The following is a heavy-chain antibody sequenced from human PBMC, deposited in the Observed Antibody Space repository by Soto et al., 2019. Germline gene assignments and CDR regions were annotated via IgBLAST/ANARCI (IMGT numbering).Heavy chain of an antibody. CDR1: GFTFSSYG. J-gene: IGHJ6*02. Sequence: GGSLRLSCAASGFTFSSYGIHWVRQAPGKGLEWVALISYDGTDKYYADSVKGRFTISRDNSKNTLYLQMSSLGPEDTAVYYCVKERYAQLWLEDYGMDLWGQGTTVTVSS. V-gene: IGHV3-30*18. D-gene: IGHD5-18*01. CDR2: ISYDGTDK. CDR3: VKERYAQLWLEDYGMDL.